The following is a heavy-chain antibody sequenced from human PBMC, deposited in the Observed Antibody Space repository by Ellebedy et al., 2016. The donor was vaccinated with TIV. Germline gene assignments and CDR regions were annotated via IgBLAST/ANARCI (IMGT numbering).Heavy chain of an antibody. CDR3: VRHRTRGGMIVEIDY. J-gene: IGHJ4*02. CDR2: IYYSGNT. D-gene: IGHD3-22*01. V-gene: IGHV4-59*08. Sequence: SETLSLTCTVSGGSISSYYWSWIRQPPGKGLEWIGYIYYSGNTNYNPSLKSRVTISVDTSKNQFSLKLSSVTAADTAVYYCVRHRTRGGMIVEIDYWGQGTLVTVSS. CDR1: GGSISSYY.